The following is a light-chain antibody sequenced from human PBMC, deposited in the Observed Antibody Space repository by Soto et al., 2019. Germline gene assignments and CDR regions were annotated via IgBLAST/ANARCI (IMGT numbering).Light chain of an antibody. J-gene: IGLJ2*01. CDR3: HSYDSSLTALVI. CDR2: GNS. CDR1: SSNIGAGYD. V-gene: IGLV1-40*01. Sequence: QSVLTQPPSVSGAPGQGVTFSCTGSSSNIGAGYDVHWYQQLPGTAPKLLIYGNSNRPSGVPDRFSGSKSGTSASLAITGLQAEDEALYYCHSYDSSLTALVIFGGGTKLTVL.